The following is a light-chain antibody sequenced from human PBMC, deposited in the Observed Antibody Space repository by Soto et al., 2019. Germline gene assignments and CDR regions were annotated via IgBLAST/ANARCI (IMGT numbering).Light chain of an antibody. J-gene: IGLJ2*01. V-gene: IGLV2-11*01. CDR1: SSDVGGYNY. CDR2: DVS. Sequence: SVLTQPRSVSGSPGQSVTISCTGTSSDVGGYNYVSWYQQHPGKAPKLMIYDVSKRPSGVPDRFSGSKSGNTASLTISGLQAEDEADYYCCSYAGSYTFEKVFGGGTKLTVL. CDR3: CSYAGSYTFEKV.